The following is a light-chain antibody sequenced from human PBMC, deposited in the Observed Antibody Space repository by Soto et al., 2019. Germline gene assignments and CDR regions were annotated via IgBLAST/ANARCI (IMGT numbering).Light chain of an antibody. CDR3: QQSFSIPLT. CDR1: QSIYYS. Sequence: DIQMTQSPSSVSESIGDSVTIXXRASQSIYYSVHWYQHKPGQAPTVXSDAASSLQKGVPARFGGSGAGTDFTLTISNLQPEDCAIYYCQQSFSIPLTFGGGTKVEIK. J-gene: IGKJ4*01. V-gene: IGKV1-39*01. CDR2: AAS.